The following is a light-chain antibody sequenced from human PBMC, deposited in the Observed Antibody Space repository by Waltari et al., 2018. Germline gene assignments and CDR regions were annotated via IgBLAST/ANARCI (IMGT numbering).Light chain of an antibody. CDR1: KLGDKY. J-gene: IGLJ2*01. Sequence: SYELTQAPSVSVSPGQTASITCSGDKLGDKYLNWYQHKPGQSPVLVIYQNSKRRSGIPEGFSGSISRKTATLTISAAQAMDEADYYCQAWDSGTVVFGGGTKLTVL. V-gene: IGLV3-1*01. CDR2: QNS. CDR3: QAWDSGTVV.